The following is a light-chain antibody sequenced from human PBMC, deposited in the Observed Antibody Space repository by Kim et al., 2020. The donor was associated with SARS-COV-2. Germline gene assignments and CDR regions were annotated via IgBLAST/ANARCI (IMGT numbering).Light chain of an antibody. CDR3: SSYTNSNTFV. CDR1: SSDVGGYNF. J-gene: IGLJ1*01. V-gene: IGLV2-14*03. CDR2: DVS. Sequence: GQSIAISCTGTSSDVGGYNFVSWYQQHPGKAPKLMIYDVSNRPSGVSNRFSGSKSGNTASLTISGLQAEDEADYYCSSYTNSNTFVFGTGTKVT.